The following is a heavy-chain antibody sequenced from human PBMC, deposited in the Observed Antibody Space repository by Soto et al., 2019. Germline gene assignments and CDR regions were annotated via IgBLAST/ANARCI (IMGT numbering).Heavy chain of an antibody. J-gene: IGHJ5*02. CDR1: AGSISSSSYY. CDR2: IYYSGST. D-gene: IGHD6-6*01. V-gene: IGHV4-39*01. CDR3: ARHRARNWFDP. Sequence: LXLPCIVSAGSISSSSYYWGWIRQPPGNGLEWIGSIYYSGSTYYNPSLKSRVTISVDTSKNQFSLKLSSVTAADTAVFYCARHRARNWFDPWGQGTLVTVSS.